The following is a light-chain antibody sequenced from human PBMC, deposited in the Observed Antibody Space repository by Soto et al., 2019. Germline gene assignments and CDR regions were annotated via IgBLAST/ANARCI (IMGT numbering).Light chain of an antibody. CDR3: CSYAGSRTLRV. Sequence: QSVLTQPASVSGSPGQSITISCTGTSSDVGSYNLVSWYQQHPGKAPKLMIYECSKRPSGVSNRFSGSKSGNTASLTISGLQAEDEADYYCCSYAGSRTLRVFGGGTKLTVL. CDR1: SSDVGSYNL. J-gene: IGLJ2*01. V-gene: IGLV2-23*01. CDR2: ECS.